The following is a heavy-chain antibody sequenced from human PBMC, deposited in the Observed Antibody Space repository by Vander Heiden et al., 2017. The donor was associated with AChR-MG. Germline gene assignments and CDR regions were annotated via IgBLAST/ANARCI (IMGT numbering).Heavy chain of an antibody. Sequence: QVQLVESGGGVVQPGRSLRLSCAASGFTFSSYGMHWVRQAPGKGLEWVAVISYDGSNKYYADSVKGRFTISRDNSKNTLYLQMNSLRAEDTAVYYCAKESPAAGTLYYWGQGTLVTVSS. CDR3: AKESPAAGTLYY. V-gene: IGHV3-30*18. J-gene: IGHJ4*02. CDR1: GFTFSSYG. D-gene: IGHD6-13*01. CDR2: ISYDGSNK.